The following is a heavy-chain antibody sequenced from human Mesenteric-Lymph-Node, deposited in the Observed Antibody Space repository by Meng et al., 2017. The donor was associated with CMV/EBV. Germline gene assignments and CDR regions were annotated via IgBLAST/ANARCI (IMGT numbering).Heavy chain of an antibody. V-gene: IGHV4-34*01. J-gene: IGHJ4*02. D-gene: IGHD6-13*01. CDR1: GGSFSCYY. CDR2: INHSGST. CDR3: ARGTGGRSSSWYHV. Sequence: AVYGGSFSCYYWSWIRQPPGKGLEWIGEINHSGSTNYNPSLKSRVTISVDTSKNQFSLKLSSVTAADTAVYYCARGTGGRSSSWYHVWGQGTLVTVSS.